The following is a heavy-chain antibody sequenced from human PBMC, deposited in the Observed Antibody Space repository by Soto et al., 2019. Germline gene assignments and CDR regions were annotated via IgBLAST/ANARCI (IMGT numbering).Heavy chain of an antibody. CDR3: ARVLRFGDYYGMDV. CDR1: GGSISSGGYY. V-gene: IGHV4-31*03. CDR2: IYYIGNT. J-gene: IGHJ6*02. Sequence: QVQLQESGPGLVKPSQTLSLTCTVSGGSISSGGYYWSWIRQHPGKGLEWIGYIYYIGNTYYNPSLKSRVTISIDTSKNQFSLKLSSVTAAATAVYYCARVLRFGDYYGMDVWGQGTTVTVSS. D-gene: IGHD3-10*01.